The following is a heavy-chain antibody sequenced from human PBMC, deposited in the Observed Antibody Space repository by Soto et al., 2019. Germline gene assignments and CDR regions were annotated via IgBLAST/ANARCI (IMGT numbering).Heavy chain of an antibody. CDR2: TYYSGGT. Sequence: PSETLSLTCTVSSGSFMSNAYYWGWIRQPPGKGLEWIGRTYYSGGTYYNPSLKSRVTISVDTANNRFSLKVTSVTAADTAVYYCASGNSSTWPNWFDPWGQGTLVTSPQ. D-gene: IGHD2-15*01. J-gene: IGHJ5*02. V-gene: IGHV4-39*01. CDR3: ASGNSSTWPNWFDP. CDR1: SGSFMSNAYY.